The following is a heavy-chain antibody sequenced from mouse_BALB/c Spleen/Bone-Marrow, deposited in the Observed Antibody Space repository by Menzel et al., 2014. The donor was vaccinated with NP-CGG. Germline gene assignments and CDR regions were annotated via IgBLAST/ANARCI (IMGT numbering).Heavy chain of an antibody. J-gene: IGHJ2*01. CDR2: IRNKANGYTT. D-gene: IGHD1-1*01. Sequence: EGMLVESGGGLVQPGGSLRLSCATSGFTFTDYYMNWVRQPPGKALEWLGFIRNKANGYTTEYSASVKGRFTISRDNSQSILYLQMNTLRAEDSATYYCARDSRSTVSHFDYWGHGATLAVSS. V-gene: IGHV7-3*02. CDR1: GFTFTDYY. CDR3: ARDSRSTVSHFDY.